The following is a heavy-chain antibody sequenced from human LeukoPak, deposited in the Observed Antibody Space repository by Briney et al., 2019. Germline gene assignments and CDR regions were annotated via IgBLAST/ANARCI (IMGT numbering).Heavy chain of an antibody. V-gene: IGHV1-2*02. CDR1: GYTFTGYY. CDR2: INPNSGGT. Sequence: VASVKVSCKASGYTFTGYYMHWVRQAPGQGLEWMGWINPNSGGTNYAQKFQGRVTMTRDTSISTAYMELSRLRSDDTAVYYCARSRIIIAVAEILFDYWGQGTLVTVSS. D-gene: IGHD6-19*01. J-gene: IGHJ4*02. CDR3: ARSRIIIAVAEILFDY.